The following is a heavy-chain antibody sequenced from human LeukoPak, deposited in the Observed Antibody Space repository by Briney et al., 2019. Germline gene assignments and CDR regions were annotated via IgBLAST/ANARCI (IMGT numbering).Heavy chain of an antibody. D-gene: IGHD3-10*01. CDR3: ARYPGGSGSPLDY. Sequence: GGSLRLSCAASGFTFSSYWMSWVRQAPGKGLEWVANIKQDGSEKYYVDSVKGRFTISRDNAKNSLYLQMNSLRAEDTAVYYCARYPGGSGSPLDYWGQGTLVTVSS. CDR2: IKQDGSEK. V-gene: IGHV3-7*03. CDR1: GFTFSSYW. J-gene: IGHJ4*02.